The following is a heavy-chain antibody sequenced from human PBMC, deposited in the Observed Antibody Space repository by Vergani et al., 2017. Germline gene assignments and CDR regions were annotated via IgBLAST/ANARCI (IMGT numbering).Heavy chain of an antibody. D-gene: IGHD3-22*01. CDR3: ARVYYDSSGSPSFDI. V-gene: IGHV4-31*03. CDR2: IYYSGST. Sequence: QVQLQESGPGLVKPSQTLSLTCTVSGGSISSGGYYWSWIRPHPGKGLEWIGYIYYSGSTYYNPSLTGRVTISVDTSKNQVYLKLSSMTAADTAVYYCARVYYDSSGSPSFDIWGQGTMVTVSS. CDR1: GGSISSGGYY. J-gene: IGHJ3*02.